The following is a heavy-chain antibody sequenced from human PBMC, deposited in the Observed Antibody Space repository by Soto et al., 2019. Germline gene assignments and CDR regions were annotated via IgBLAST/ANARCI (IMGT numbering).Heavy chain of an antibody. CDR1: GYTFTSYA. V-gene: IGHV1-3*01. CDR3: ARDLLNYYDSSGFDLDY. Sequence: VASVKVSCKASGYTFTSYAMHWVRQAPGQRLEWMGWINAGNGNTKYSQKFQGRVTITRDTSASTAYMELSSLRSEDTAVYYCARDLLNYYDSSGFDLDYWGQGTLVTVSS. CDR2: INAGNGNT. J-gene: IGHJ4*02. D-gene: IGHD3-22*01.